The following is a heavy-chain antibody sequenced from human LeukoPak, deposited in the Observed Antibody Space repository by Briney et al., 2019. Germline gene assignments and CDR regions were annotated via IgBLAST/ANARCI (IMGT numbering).Heavy chain of an antibody. CDR2: IYHSGST. D-gene: IGHD2-2*01. CDR1: GYSISSGYY. Sequence: PSETLSLTCAASGYSISSGYYWGWIRQPPGKGLEWIGSIYHSGSTYYNPSLKSRVTISVDTSKNQFSLKLSSVSAADTAVYYCERASTPYYYMDVWGKGTTVTVSS. CDR3: ERASTPYYYMDV. V-gene: IGHV4-38-2*01. J-gene: IGHJ6*03.